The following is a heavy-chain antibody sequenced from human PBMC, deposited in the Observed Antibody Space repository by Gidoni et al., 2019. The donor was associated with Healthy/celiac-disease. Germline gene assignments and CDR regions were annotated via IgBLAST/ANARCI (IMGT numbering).Heavy chain of an antibody. CDR2: TYYSGST. J-gene: IGHJ4*02. CDR1: GGSISSSSYY. CDR3: ARPYDSSGA. Sequence: QLQLQESGPGLVKPSKTRALTCTGSGGSISSSSYYWGWILPPPGKGLEGIGSTYYSGSTYYNPSLTSRVTISVDTSKNQFSLTLSSVTAADTAVYYCARPYDSSGAWGQGTLVTVSS. V-gene: IGHV4-39*01. D-gene: IGHD3-22*01.